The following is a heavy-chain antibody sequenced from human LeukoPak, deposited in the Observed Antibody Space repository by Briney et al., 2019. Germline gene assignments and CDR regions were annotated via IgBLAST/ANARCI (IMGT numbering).Heavy chain of an antibody. CDR3: ARGRVAYSAYYFDY. CDR2: IYYTGNT. Sequence: SETLTLTCTVSGGSITNYFWSWIRQPPGKGLEWIGYIYYTGNTNYKPSLKSRVTISVATSTNQFPLRLRSVTAADTAVYYCARGRVAYSAYYFDYWGRGTLVTVSS. J-gene: IGHJ4*02. V-gene: IGHV4-59*01. CDR1: GGSITNYF. D-gene: IGHD2-15*01.